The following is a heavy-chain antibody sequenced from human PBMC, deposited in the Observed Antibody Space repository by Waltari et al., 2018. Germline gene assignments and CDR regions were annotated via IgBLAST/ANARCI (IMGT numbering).Heavy chain of an antibody. Sequence: EVQLLDSGGGLVQPGGSLRLSCAASGFPFSSYDLIWVRQAPGKRLEWVSTFSGGIDTTYYANSVKGRFTISRDNSKNTLYLQVNSLRAEDTAVYYCAKASLRTCSGARCYHFDYWGQGTVVTVSS. CDR1: GFPFSSYD. J-gene: IGHJ4*02. CDR3: AKASLRTCSGARCYHFDY. V-gene: IGHV3-23*01. CDR2: FSGGIDTT. D-gene: IGHD2-15*01.